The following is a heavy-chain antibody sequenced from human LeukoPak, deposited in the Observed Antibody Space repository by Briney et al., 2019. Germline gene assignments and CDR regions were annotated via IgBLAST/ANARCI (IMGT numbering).Heavy chain of an antibody. CDR1: GFTFSSYA. CDR3: ARGSDQRAYCSGGSCSYYFDY. D-gene: IGHD2-15*01. J-gene: IGHJ4*02. V-gene: IGHV3-23*01. CDR2: ISGSGDTT. Sequence: GGSLRLSCAASGFTFSSYAMSWVRQAPGKGLEWVSIISGSGDTTYYADSMRGRFTISRDNSKNTQYLQMNSLRAEDTAVYYCARGSDQRAYCSGGSCSYYFDYWGQGTLVTVSS.